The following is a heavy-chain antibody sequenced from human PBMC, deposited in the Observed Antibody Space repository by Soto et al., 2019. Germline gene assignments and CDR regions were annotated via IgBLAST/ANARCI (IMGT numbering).Heavy chain of an antibody. CDR2: IIPILGIA. D-gene: IGHD3-10*01. CDR3: AREEYYYGSGAFFDY. V-gene: IGHV1-69*08. Sequence: QVQLVQSGAEVKKPGSSVKVSCKASGGTFSSYTISWVRQAPGQGLEWMGRIIPILGIANYAPKFQGRVTITADKSTSTAYRELSSLRSEDTAVYYCAREEYYYGSGAFFDYWGQGTLVTVSS. CDR1: GGTFSSYT. J-gene: IGHJ4*02.